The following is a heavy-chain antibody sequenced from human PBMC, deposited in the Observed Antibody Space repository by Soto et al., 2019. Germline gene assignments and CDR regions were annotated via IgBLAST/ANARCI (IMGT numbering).Heavy chain of an antibody. CDR1: GFTFSSYS. Sequence: GGSLRLSCAASGFTFSSYSMNWVRQAPGKGLEWVSSISSSSSYIYYADSVKGRFTISRDNAKNSLYLQMNSLRAEDTAVYYCARSFGRSYYLQHWGQGTLVTVSS. D-gene: IGHD1-26*01. CDR2: ISSSSSYI. J-gene: IGHJ1*01. V-gene: IGHV3-21*01. CDR3: ARSFGRSYYLQH.